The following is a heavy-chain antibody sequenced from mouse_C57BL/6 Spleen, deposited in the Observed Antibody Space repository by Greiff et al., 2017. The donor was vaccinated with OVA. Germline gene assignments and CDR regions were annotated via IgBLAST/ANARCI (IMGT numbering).Heavy chain of an antibody. CDR2: ILPGSGST. CDR1: GYTFTGYW. Sequence: VQLQESGAELMKPGASVKLSCKATGYTFTGYWIEWVKQRPGHGLEWIGEILPGSGSTNSNEKFKGKATFTADTSSNTAYMQLSSLTTEDCAIYYCAGNWAWFAYWGQGTLVTVSA. CDR3: AGNWAWFAY. D-gene: IGHD4-1*01. V-gene: IGHV1-9*01. J-gene: IGHJ3*01.